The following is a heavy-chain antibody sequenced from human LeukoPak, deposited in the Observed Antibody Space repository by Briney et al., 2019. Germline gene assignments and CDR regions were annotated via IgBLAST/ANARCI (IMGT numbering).Heavy chain of an antibody. CDR3: ATRPSGSDRFLPYFDY. V-gene: IGHV4-61*01. Sequence: PSETLSLTCTVSGGSVSRDSYYWSWIRQPPGKGLEWIGYIYYSGSSNYNPSLKSRVTMSVDTSKNQVSLKLSSVIAADTAVYYCATRPSGSDRFLPYFDYWGQGTLVTVSS. D-gene: IGHD1-1*01. CDR1: GGSVSRDSYY. CDR2: IYYSGSS. J-gene: IGHJ4*02.